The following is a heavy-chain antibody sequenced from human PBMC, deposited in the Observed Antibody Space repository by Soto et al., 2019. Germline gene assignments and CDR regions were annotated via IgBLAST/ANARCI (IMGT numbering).Heavy chain of an antibody. V-gene: IGHV3-23*01. J-gene: IGHJ2*01. Sequence: PGGSLRLSCAASGFTFSTYAMIWVRQAPGKGLEWVSTIIGSGGSTYYADSVRGRFTISRDNSKNTLYLQMNSLRAEDTAVYYCAKGRGQQLVHWHFDLWGRGTLVTVSS. CDR1: GFTFSTYA. D-gene: IGHD6-13*01. CDR3: AKGRGQQLVHWHFDL. CDR2: IIGSGGST.